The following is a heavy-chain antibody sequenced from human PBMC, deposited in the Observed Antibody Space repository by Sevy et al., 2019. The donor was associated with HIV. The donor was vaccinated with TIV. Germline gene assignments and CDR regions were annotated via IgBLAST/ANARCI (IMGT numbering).Heavy chain of an antibody. CDR3: VKAVNYYDSSVHPGHFEY. Sequence: GGSLRLSCSASGFTFSSYGMHWVRQAPGKGLQYVSGFNSDGGSTYYADSVKGRFIISRDNSKKMVYLQMSSLRLDDTAVYYCVKAVNYYDSSVHPGHFEYWGQGTLVTVSS. CDR1: GFTFSSYG. CDR2: FNSDGGST. D-gene: IGHD3-22*01. J-gene: IGHJ4*02. V-gene: IGHV3-64D*06.